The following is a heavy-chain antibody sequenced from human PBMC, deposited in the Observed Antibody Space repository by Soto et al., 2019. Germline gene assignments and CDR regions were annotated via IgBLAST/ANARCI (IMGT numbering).Heavy chain of an antibody. D-gene: IGHD2-2*01. V-gene: IGHV4-39*01. CDR1: GGSISSSSYY. Sequence: QLQLQESGPGLVKPSETLSLTCTVSGGSISSSSYYWGWIRQPPGKGLEWIGSIYYSGSTYYNPSLKSRVTISGDTSKNQFSLKLRSVTAADTAVYYCARRGAYQLPGGFDPWGQGTLVTVSS. J-gene: IGHJ5*02. CDR3: ARRGAYQLPGGFDP. CDR2: IYYSGST.